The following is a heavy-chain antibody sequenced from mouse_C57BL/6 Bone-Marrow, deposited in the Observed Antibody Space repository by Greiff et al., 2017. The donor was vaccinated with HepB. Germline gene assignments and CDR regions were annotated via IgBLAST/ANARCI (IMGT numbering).Heavy chain of an antibody. V-gene: IGHV1-62-2*01. Sequence: VQGVESGAELVKPGASVKLSCKASGYTFTEYTIHWVKQRSGQGLEWIGWFYPGSGSIKYNEKFKDKATLTADKSSSTVYMELSRLTSEDSAVYFCARHEYYYDYDAAWFAYWGQGTLVTVSA. CDR1: GYTFTEYT. J-gene: IGHJ3*01. CDR3: ARHEYYYDYDAAWFAY. D-gene: IGHD2-4*01. CDR2: FYPGSGSI.